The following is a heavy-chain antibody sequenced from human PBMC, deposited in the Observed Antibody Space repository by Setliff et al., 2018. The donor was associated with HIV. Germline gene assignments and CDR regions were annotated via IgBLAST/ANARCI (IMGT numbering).Heavy chain of an antibody. CDR3: AKDPGRFGVVTPFDN. J-gene: IGHJ4*02. V-gene: IGHV3-9*01. CDR2: ITWNSDNI. Sequence: SLRLSCAASGFTFSTNAMHWVRQAPGKGLEWVSFITWNSDNIGYADSVKGRFTISRDNAKKSLYLQMNSLRPEDTALYYCAKDPGRFGVVTPFDNWGQGALVTVSS. D-gene: IGHD3-3*01. CDR1: GFTFSTNA.